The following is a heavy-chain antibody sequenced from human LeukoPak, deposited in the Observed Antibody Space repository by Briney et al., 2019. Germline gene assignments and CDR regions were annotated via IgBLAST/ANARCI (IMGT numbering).Heavy chain of an antibody. D-gene: IGHD3-10*01. J-gene: IGHJ6*03. Sequence: SVKVSCKASGGTFSSYAISWVRQAPGQGLEWMGGIIPIFGTANYAQKFQGRATITTDESTSTAYMELSSLRSEDTAVYYCARDGSGSQTDYYYYMDVWGKGTTVTVSS. V-gene: IGHV1-69*05. CDR3: ARDGSGSQTDYYYYMDV. CDR1: GGTFSSYA. CDR2: IIPIFGTA.